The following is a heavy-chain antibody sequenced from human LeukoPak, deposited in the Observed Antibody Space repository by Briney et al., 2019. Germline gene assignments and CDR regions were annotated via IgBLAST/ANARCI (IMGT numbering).Heavy chain of an antibody. CDR1: GITFSNYD. Sequence: GGSLRLSCAASGITFSNYDMSWVRQAPGKGLEWVSSIDSSGSRTFYADSVKGRFTISRDNSKNTLYLQMNSLRVEDTAVYYCARHSPVLSYWGRGTLVTVSS. J-gene: IGHJ4*02. CDR2: IDSSGSRT. V-gene: IGHV3-23*05. CDR3: ARHSPVLSY. D-gene: IGHD2-21*01.